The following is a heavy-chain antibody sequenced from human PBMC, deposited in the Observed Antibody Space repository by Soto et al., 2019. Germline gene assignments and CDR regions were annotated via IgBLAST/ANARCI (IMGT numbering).Heavy chain of an antibody. D-gene: IGHD2-2*03. CDR2: IYYSGST. V-gene: IGHV4-31*03. CDR1: GGSISSGGYY. J-gene: IGHJ5*02. CDR3: ARGFVDIVVVRSHSWFDP. Sequence: QVQLQESGPGLVKPSQTLSLTCTVSGGSISSGGYYWSWIRQHPGKGLEWIGYIYYSGSTYYNPSLKSRVTISVATSKNQFSLKLSSVTAADTAVYYCARGFVDIVVVRSHSWFDPWGQGTLVTVSS.